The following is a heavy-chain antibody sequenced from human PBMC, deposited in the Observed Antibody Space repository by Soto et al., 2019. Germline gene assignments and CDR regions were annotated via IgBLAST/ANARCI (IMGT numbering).Heavy chain of an antibody. Sequence: GGSLRLSCAASGFTFTIYEMHWVRQSPGKGLEWVAIISYDGGNKYYADSVKGRFTMSRDNSKNTLDLQMNSLRFGDTAVYYCARRSTMTDHGIDVWRQGRTFTVSS. CDR2: ISYDGGNK. CDR3: ARRSTMTDHGIDV. D-gene: IGHD1-1*01. V-gene: IGHV3-30-3*01. J-gene: IGHJ6*02. CDR1: GFTFTIYE.